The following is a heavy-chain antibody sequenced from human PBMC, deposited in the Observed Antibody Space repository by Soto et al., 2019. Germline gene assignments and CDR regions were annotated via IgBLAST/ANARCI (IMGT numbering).Heavy chain of an antibody. V-gene: IGHV5-10-1*01. Sequence: GESLKISCKGSGYSFTSYWISWVRQMPGKGLEWMGRIDPSDSYTNYSPSFQGHVTISADKSISTAYLQWSSLKASDTAMYCCARRPTVRGVIPSYYYGMDVWGQGNTVTVSS. J-gene: IGHJ6*02. CDR3: ARRPTVRGVIPSYYYGMDV. CDR2: IDPSDSYT. D-gene: IGHD3-10*01. CDR1: GYSFTSYW.